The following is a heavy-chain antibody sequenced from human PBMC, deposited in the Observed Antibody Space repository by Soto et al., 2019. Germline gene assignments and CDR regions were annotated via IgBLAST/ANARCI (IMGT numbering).Heavy chain of an antibody. V-gene: IGHV3-23*01. D-gene: IGHD3-10*01. CDR3: AKDRHYGSGTYADSYLAY. CDR2: ISGSGGTT. CDR1: GFTFNSYA. Sequence: EVQLLESGGGLVQPGGSLRLSCGGSGFTFNSYAMPWVRQAPGKGLEWVSAISGSGGTTYYANSVKGRFTISRDQSKDTLYLHMNSLRAEDTAIYYCAKDRHYGSGTYADSYLAYWGKGPLVTVS. J-gene: IGHJ4*02.